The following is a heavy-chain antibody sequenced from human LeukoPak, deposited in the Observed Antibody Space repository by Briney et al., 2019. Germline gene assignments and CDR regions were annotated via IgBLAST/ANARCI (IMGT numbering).Heavy chain of an antibody. J-gene: IGHJ6*03. CDR3: ARSSVGIAARRNYYYYYMDV. Sequence: GASLQICCAGAGSICTSYWIGGGRALGGEGLGWMGIIYPGDSDTRYSPSFQGQVTISADKSISTAYLQWSSLTASDTAMYYCARSSVGIAARRNYYYYYMDVWGKGTTVTVSS. CDR2: IYPGDSDT. CDR1: GSICTSYW. D-gene: IGHD6-6*01. V-gene: IGHV5-51*01.